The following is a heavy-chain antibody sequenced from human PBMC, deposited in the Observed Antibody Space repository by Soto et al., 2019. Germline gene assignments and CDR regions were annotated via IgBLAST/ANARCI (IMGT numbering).Heavy chain of an antibody. V-gene: IGHV1-69*01. CDR3: ARGDDETRIYYYGMDV. CDR2: IIPIFGTA. Sequence: QVQLVQSGAELKKPGSSVKVSCKASGGTFSSYAISRVRQAPGQGLEWTGGIIPIFGTANYAQKFQGRVTITADEPTSTADMEPSSLTSEDTAVYYCARGDDETRIYYYGMDVWGQGTTVTVSS. D-gene: IGHD1-1*01. CDR1: GGTFSSYA. J-gene: IGHJ6*02.